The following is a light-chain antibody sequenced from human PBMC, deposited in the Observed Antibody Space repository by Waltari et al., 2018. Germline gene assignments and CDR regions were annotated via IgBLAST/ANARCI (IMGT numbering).Light chain of an antibody. CDR3: QHHFRLPAT. J-gene: IGKJ1*01. V-gene: IGKV3-20*01. CDR1: QSISRY. Sequence: IMLTQSPGTLSLSPGQRATLSCRASQSISRYLAWYQQKLCQAPRLLIYGASTRATGIPDRFSGSGSGTDFSLTISGLEPEDSAVYYCQHHFRLPATFGQGTKVETK. CDR2: GAS.